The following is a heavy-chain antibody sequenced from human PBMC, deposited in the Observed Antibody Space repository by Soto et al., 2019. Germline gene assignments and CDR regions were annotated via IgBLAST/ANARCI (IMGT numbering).Heavy chain of an antibody. Sequence: GAPVEGSCKASGYTLRSYAMHLGRQAPGQRLEWMGWINAGYGNTKSSQKFQDRVTISRDTSASTAYMELTSLRSEDTAVYYCARDTGDGTFDFWGQGTLVTVS. V-gene: IGHV1-3*01. CDR3: ARDTGDGTFDF. CDR1: GYTLRSYA. CDR2: INAGYGNT. D-gene: IGHD7-27*01. J-gene: IGHJ4*02.